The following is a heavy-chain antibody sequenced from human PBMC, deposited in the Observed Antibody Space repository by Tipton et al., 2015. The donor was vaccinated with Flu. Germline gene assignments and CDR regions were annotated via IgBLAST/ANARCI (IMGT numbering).Heavy chain of an antibody. CDR3: ARSVAVAAPGRFDP. V-gene: IGHV4-59*01. CDR1: GGSISSYY. J-gene: IGHJ5*02. CDR2: IYYSGST. D-gene: IGHD6-19*01. Sequence: LRLSCTVSGGSISSYYWSWIRQPPGKGLEWIGYIYYSGSTNYNPSLKSRVTISVDTSKNQFSLKLSSVTAADTAVYYCARSVAVAAPGRFDPWGQGTLVTVSS.